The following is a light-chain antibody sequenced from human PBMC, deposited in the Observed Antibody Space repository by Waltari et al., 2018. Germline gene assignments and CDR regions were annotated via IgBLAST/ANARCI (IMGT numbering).Light chain of an antibody. V-gene: IGKV1-5*03. J-gene: IGKJ4*01. CDR2: EAS. CDR3: QQYNRYLLT. Sequence: DIQMTQSPSTLSASVGDRVTITCRASQSIGNSLAWYQQKPGKAPKVVIYEASSLESGVTSRFSGSGSGTDFTLTINSLQPDDFATYYCQQYNRYLLTFGGGTKVEIK. CDR1: QSIGNS.